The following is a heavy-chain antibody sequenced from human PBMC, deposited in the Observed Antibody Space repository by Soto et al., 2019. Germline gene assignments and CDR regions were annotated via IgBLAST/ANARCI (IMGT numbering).Heavy chain of an antibody. V-gene: IGHV4-59*01. CDR2: IDYSGST. J-gene: IGHJ4*02. CDR1: GASTRSFY. D-gene: IGHD3-22*01. CDR3: ARYLINIGYIDS. Sequence: QVQLQESGPGLVKPSETLSLTCSVSGASTRSFYWSWIRQPPGKGLEWIGYIDYSGSTSYNPSLKSRVTISIDTSQNQFSLKLRSVTAADTAVYYCARYLINIGYIDSWGQGTLVTVSS.